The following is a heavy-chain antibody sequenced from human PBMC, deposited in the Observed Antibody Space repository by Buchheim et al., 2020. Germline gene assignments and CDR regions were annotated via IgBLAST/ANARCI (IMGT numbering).Heavy chain of an antibody. D-gene: IGHD6-6*01. Sequence: QVQLVQSGAEVKKPGASVKVSCKASGYTFTSYDINWVRQATGQGLEWMGWMNPNSGNTGYAQKFQGRVTMTRNTSISTAYMGMSRLRSEDTAVYYCARGRPLSIAAPVGEDYWGQGTL. CDR3: ARGRPLSIAAPVGEDY. CDR2: MNPNSGNT. V-gene: IGHV1-8*02. CDR1: GYTFTSYD. J-gene: IGHJ4*02.